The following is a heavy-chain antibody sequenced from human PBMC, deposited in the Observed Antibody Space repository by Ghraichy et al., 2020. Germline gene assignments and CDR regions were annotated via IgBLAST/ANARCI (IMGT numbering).Heavy chain of an antibody. CDR1: GFTFSSYW. Sequence: GGSLRLSCAASGFTFSSYWMHWVRQAPGKGLVWVSRINSDGSSTSYADSVKGRFTISRDNAKNTLYLQMNSLRAEDTAVYYCAKSLYPEVPAAILPYSGYYGMDVWGQGTTVTVSS. J-gene: IGHJ6*02. CDR2: INSDGSST. V-gene: IGHV3-74*01. D-gene: IGHD2-2*01. CDR3: AKSLYPEVPAAILPYSGYYGMDV.